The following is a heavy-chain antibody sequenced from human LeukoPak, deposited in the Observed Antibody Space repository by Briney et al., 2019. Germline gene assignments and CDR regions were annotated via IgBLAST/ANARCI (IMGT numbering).Heavy chain of an antibody. CDR2: IRYDGSDE. D-gene: IGHD2-2*01. V-gene: IGHV3-30*02. CDR1: GFTFSSYG. J-gene: IGHJ4*02. CDR3: AKLRENEVVPGALDY. Sequence: PGGSLRLSCAASGFTFSSYGMHWVRQAPGKGLEWVAFIRYDGSDEYYADSVKGRFTISRDNSNNTLYLQMNSLRTEDTAVYYCAKLRENEVVPGALDYWGQGTLVTVSS.